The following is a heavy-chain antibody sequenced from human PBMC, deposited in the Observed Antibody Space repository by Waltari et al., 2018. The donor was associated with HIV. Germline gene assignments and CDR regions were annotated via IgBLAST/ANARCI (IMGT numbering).Heavy chain of an antibody. CDR2: IYTSGST. V-gene: IGHV4-4*07. CDR1: GGSLSSYY. J-gene: IGHJ6*02. D-gene: IGHD6-6*01. CDR3: ARERLEQLVGGMDV. Sequence: QVQLQESGPGLVKPSETLSLTCTVSGGSLSSYYWSWIRQPAGKGLEWIGRIYTSGSTNYNPSLKSRVTMSVDTSKNQFSLKLSSVTAADTAVYYCARERLEQLVGGMDVWGQGTTVTVSS.